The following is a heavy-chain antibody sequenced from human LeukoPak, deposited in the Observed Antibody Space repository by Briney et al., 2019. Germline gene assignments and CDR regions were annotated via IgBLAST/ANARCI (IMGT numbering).Heavy chain of an antibody. CDR1: GGSISSGSYS. D-gene: IGHD3-22*01. Sequence: PSETLSLTCAVSGGSISSGSYSWSWIRQPPGKGLEWIGYIYPRGSTYYNPSLKSRVILSLDKSANQFSLKLSSVTAADTAVYYCARVTITMIVVVTHYAFDIWGQGTMVAVSS. CDR2: IYPRGST. J-gene: IGHJ3*02. V-gene: IGHV4-30-2*01. CDR3: ARVTITMIVVVTHYAFDI.